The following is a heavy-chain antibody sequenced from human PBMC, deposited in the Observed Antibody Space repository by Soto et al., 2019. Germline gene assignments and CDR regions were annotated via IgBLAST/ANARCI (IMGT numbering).Heavy chain of an antibody. J-gene: IGHJ4*02. CDR1: GFTFSSYS. D-gene: IGHD5-12*01. Sequence: GGSLRLSCAASGFTFSSYSMNWVRQAPGKGLEWVSYISSSSSTIYYADSVKGRFTISRDNAKNSLYLQMNSLRAEDTAVYYCARDGVIEGQWLRLGIDYWGQGTLVTVSS. V-gene: IGHV3-48*01. CDR2: ISSSSSTI. CDR3: ARDGVIEGQWLRLGIDY.